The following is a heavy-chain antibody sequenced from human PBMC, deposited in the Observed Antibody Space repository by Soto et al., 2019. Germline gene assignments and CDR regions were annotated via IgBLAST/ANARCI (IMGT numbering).Heavy chain of an antibody. J-gene: IGHJ6*02. V-gene: IGHV4-39*01. CDR1: GGSISSSIYY. D-gene: IGHD3-10*01. CDR3: ARLLWFGELLPLGMDV. Sequence: PAETLSLTCTVSGGSISSSIYYWGRIPPPPGKGLEWIGSIYYNGSTYYNPPLKSRVTISVDTSKDQFSLKLSSVTAADTAVYYFARLLWFGELLPLGMDVWGQGTTVTVSS. CDR2: IYYNGST.